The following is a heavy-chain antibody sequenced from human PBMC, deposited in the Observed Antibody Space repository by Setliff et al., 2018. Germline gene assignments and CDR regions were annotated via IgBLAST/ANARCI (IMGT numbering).Heavy chain of an antibody. CDR3: ARINFYVSSGYYYAPDY. J-gene: IGHJ4*02. CDR1: AYIFNSYG. Sequence: ASVKVSCKASAYIFNSYGISWVRQAPGQGLEWMGWINNYSFKTNYPQKFLGRVTVTTDTSTGTAYMELGSLTSDDTAIYYCARINFYVSSGYYYAPDYWGPGTLVTVSS. CDR2: INNYSFKT. D-gene: IGHD3-22*01. V-gene: IGHV1-18*01.